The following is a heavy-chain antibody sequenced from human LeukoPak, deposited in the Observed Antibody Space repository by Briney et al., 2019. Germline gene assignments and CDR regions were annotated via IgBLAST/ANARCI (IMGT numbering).Heavy chain of an antibody. CDR3: ASSGRPAAFEYFDY. V-gene: IGHV3-30-3*01. CDR1: GFTFSSYA. D-gene: IGHD2-2*01. J-gene: IGHJ4*02. Sequence: GRSLRLSCAASGFTFSSYAMHWVRQAPGKGLEWVAVISYDGSNKYYADSVKGRFTISRDNSKNTLYLQMNSLRAEDTAVYYCASSGRPAAFEYFDYWGQGTLVTVSS. CDR2: ISYDGSNK.